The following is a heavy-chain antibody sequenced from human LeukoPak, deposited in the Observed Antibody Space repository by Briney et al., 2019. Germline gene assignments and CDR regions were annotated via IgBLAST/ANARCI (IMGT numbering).Heavy chain of an antibody. CDR2: ISSSSSTI. Sequence: PGGSLRLSRAASGFTFSSYSMNWVRQAPGKGLEWVSYISSSSSTIYYADSVKGRFTISRDNAKNSLYLQMNSLRAEDTAVYYCARSYCSGGSCYSGYYYYGMDVWGQGTTVTVSS. V-gene: IGHV3-48*01. D-gene: IGHD2-15*01. CDR3: ARSYCSGGSCYSGYYYYGMDV. J-gene: IGHJ6*02. CDR1: GFTFSSYS.